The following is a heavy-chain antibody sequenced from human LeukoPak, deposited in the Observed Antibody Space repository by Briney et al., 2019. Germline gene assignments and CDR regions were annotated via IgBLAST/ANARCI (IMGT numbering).Heavy chain of an antibody. J-gene: IGHJ3*02. CDR2: IYYSGST. CDR1: GGSISSNY. CDR3: ARVVMVRGVLMDPFDI. V-gene: IGHV4-59*01. D-gene: IGHD3-10*01. Sequence: PPETPALTCTVSGGSISSNYWSWIRQPPGKGLEWIGYIYYSGSTNYNPSLMSRVAISVDTSKNQFSLKLSSVTAADTAVYYCARVVMVRGVLMDPFDIWGQGTIVT.